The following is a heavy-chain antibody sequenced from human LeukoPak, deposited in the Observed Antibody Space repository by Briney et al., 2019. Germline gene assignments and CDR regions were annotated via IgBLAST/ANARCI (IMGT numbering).Heavy chain of an antibody. Sequence: PGGSLRLSCAASGFTFSSYWMSWVRQAPGKGLEWVANIKQDGSEKDYVDSVKGRFSISRDNAKNSLYLQMNSLRAEDTAVYYCVRLVLDYDSNSYGRDYWGQGTLVTVSS. CDR1: GFTFSSYW. CDR2: IKQDGSEK. CDR3: VRLVLDYDSNSYGRDY. D-gene: IGHD3-22*01. V-gene: IGHV3-7*01. J-gene: IGHJ4*02.